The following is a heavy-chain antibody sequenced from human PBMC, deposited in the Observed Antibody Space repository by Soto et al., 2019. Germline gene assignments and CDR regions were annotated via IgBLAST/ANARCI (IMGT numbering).Heavy chain of an antibody. J-gene: IGHJ3*02. CDR1: GGSISSSSYY. CDR2: IYYSGST. D-gene: IGHD3-22*01. V-gene: IGHV4-39*01. Sequence: SETLSLTCTVSGGSISSSSYYWGWIRQPPGKGLEWIGSIYYSGSTYYNPSLKSRVTISVDTSKNQFSLKLSSVTAADTAVYYCARQKAPYYYDRSGYDRGSAFDIWGRGTMVTVSS. CDR3: ARQKAPYYYDRSGYDRGSAFDI.